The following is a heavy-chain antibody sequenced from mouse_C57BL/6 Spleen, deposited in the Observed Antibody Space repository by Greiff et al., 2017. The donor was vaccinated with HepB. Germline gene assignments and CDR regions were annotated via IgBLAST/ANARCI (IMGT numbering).Heavy chain of an antibody. CDR3: ARSLDGSSYGFAY. Sequence: EVQLQQSGPELVKPGASVKMSCKASGYTFTDYNMHWVKQSHGKSLEWIGYINPNNGGTSYNQKFKGKAKLTVNKSSSKTYMELRSLTSEDSAVYYGARSLDGSSYGFAYWGQGTLVTVSA. CDR2: INPNNGGT. J-gene: IGHJ3*01. CDR1: GYTFTDYN. V-gene: IGHV1-22*01. D-gene: IGHD1-1*01.